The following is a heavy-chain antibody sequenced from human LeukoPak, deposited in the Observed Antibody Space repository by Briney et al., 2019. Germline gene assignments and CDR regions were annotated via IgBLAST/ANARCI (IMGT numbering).Heavy chain of an antibody. Sequence: GGSLRLSCAASGFTFSSYWMHWVRQAPGKGLVWVSRINSDGSSTSYADSVKGRFTISRGNAKNTLYLQMNSLRAEDTAVYYCARGATYYYDSSGYYFYWGQGTLVTVSS. CDR1: GFTFSSYW. V-gene: IGHV3-74*01. J-gene: IGHJ4*02. D-gene: IGHD3-22*01. CDR3: ARGATYYYDSSGYYFY. CDR2: INSDGSST.